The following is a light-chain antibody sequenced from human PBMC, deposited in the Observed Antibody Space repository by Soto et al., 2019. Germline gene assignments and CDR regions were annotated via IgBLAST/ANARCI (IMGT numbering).Light chain of an antibody. V-gene: IGKV3-15*01. J-gene: IGKJ4*01. CDR1: QTVSRN. Sequence: EIVMTQSPDALSVSPGERATLSCRASQTVSRNVAWYQQKPGQAPGLLIYGASTRATGIPARFSGSGSGTEFTLTISGLQSEDFAVYYCQQYNKWPPLTFGGGTKVEIK. CDR2: GAS. CDR3: QQYNKWPPLT.